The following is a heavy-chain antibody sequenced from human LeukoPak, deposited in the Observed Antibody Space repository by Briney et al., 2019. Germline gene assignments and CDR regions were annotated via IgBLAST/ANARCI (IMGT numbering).Heavy chain of an antibody. Sequence: GGSLRLSCAASGFTLSSYAMHWVRQAPGKGLEWVAVISYDGSNKYYADSVKGRFTTSRDNSKNTLYLQMNSLRAEDTAVYYCARDALYYAAYYYYYMDVWGKGTTVTVSS. CDR3: ARDALYYAAYYYYYMDV. D-gene: IGHD3-10*01. J-gene: IGHJ6*03. CDR1: GFTLSSYA. CDR2: ISYDGSNK. V-gene: IGHV3-30*01.